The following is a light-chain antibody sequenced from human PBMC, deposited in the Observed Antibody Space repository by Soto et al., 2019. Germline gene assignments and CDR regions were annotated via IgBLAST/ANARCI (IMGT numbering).Light chain of an antibody. CDR1: SSNIGAGYD. CDR2: GNS. J-gene: IGLJ2*01. Sequence: QSVLTQPPSVSGAPGQRVTISCTGSSSNIGAGYDVHWYQQLPGTAPKLLIYGNSNRPSGVPDRFSVSKSGTSASLAITGLHAEDEADYYCQSYDSSLSGVVFGGGTKLTVL. CDR3: QSYDSSLSGVV. V-gene: IGLV1-40*01.